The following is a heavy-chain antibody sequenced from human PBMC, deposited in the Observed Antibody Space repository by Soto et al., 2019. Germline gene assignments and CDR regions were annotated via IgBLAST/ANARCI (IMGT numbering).Heavy chain of an antibody. D-gene: IGHD6-6*01. CDR2: ISWNSGSI. CDR3: AKDTGGGSSSSFDY. J-gene: IGHJ4*02. CDR1: GFTFDDYA. V-gene: IGHV3-9*01. Sequence: GGSLRLSCAASGFTFDDYAMHWVRQAPGKGLEWVSGISWNSGSIGYADFVKGRFTISRDNAKNSLYLQMNSLRAEDTAFYYCAKDTGGGSSSSFDYWGQGTLVTVSS.